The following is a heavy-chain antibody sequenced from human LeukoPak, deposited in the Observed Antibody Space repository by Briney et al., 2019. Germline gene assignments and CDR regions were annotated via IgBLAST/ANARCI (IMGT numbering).Heavy chain of an antibody. CDR3: ARFLSDSSGWNADAFDI. CDR1: GGSVSSYY. CDR2: IYYSGST. D-gene: IGHD6-19*01. J-gene: IGHJ3*02. V-gene: IGHV4-59*02. Sequence: SETLSLTCTVSGGSVSSYYWSWIRQPPGKGLEWIGFIYYSGSTNYNPSLKSRVTISVDTSKNQFSLKLNSATAADTAVYYCARFLSDSSGWNADAFDIWGQGTMVTVSS.